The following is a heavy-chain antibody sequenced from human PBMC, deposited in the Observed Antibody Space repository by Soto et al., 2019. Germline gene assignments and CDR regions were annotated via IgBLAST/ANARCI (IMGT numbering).Heavy chain of an antibody. CDR3: ARDKVGGGSSGYYYYYGVDV. J-gene: IGHJ6*02. D-gene: IGHD6-19*01. V-gene: IGHV4-59*01. CDR2: VYYSGNT. Sequence: VQLLESGGGLVQPGGSLRLSCAASGFTFSSYAMSWVRQAPGKGLEWIGSVYYSGNTNYNPSLKSRVSISIDTSRSQFSLKLSSVTAADTAVYYCARDKVGGGSSGYYYYYGVDVWGQGTTVTVSS. CDR1: GFTFSSYA.